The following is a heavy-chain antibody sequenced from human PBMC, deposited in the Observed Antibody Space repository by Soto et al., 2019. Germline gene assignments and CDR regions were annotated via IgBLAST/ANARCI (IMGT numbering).Heavy chain of an antibody. Sequence: QVQLVQSGAEEKKPGASVKLSCKASGYTLTSYAMHLVRQAPGQRLEWMGWINAGNGTTKYSHKFQGRFTITRDTSTSTAYMELSSLRSEDTAVYYCGRSNVVLTALDYWGQGTLVTVSS. CDR1: GYTLTSYA. CDR3: GRSNVVLTALDY. CDR2: INAGNGTT. D-gene: IGHD2-21*02. V-gene: IGHV1-3*05. J-gene: IGHJ4*02.